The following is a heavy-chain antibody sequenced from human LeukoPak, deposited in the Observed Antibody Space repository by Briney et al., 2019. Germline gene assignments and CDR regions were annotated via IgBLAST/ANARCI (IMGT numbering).Heavy chain of an antibody. Sequence: SETLSLTCTVSGGSISGSSYYWSWIRQPPGKGLEWIGYIYYSGSTNYNPSLKSRVTISVDTSKNQFSLKLSSVTAADTAVYYCAREANSDYVWGTPTAYFDYWGQGTLVTVSS. CDR2: IYYSGST. J-gene: IGHJ4*02. V-gene: IGHV4-61*01. D-gene: IGHD3-16*01. CDR3: AREANSDYVWGTPTAYFDY. CDR1: GGSISGSSYY.